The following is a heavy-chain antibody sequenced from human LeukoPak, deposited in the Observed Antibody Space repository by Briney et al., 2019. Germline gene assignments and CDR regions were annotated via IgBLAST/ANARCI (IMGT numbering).Heavy chain of an antibody. J-gene: IGHJ4*02. CDR2: ISSDESIT. V-gene: IGHV3-74*01. CDR3: AKSNRITMVRGVITDFDY. Sequence: PGGSLRLSCAASGFTFSNYWMHWVRQAPGKGLVWVSRISSDESITSYADSVKGRFTISRDNSKNTLYLQMNSLRAEDTAVYYCAKSNRITMVRGVITDFDYWGQGTLVTVSS. CDR1: GFTFSNYW. D-gene: IGHD3-10*01.